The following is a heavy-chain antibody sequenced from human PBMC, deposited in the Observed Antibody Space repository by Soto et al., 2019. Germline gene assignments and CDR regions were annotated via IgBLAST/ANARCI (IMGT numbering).Heavy chain of an antibody. J-gene: IGHJ4*02. CDR1: GGSFSGYY. D-gene: IGHD3-16*02. Sequence: PSETLSLTCAVYGGSFSGYYWSWIRQPPGKGLEWIGEINHSGSTNYNPSLKSRVTISVDTSKNQFSLKLSSVTAADTAVYYCARGRDDYVWGSYRGRLDYWGQGTLVTVSS. V-gene: IGHV4-34*01. CDR3: ARGRDDYVWGSYRGRLDY. CDR2: INHSGST.